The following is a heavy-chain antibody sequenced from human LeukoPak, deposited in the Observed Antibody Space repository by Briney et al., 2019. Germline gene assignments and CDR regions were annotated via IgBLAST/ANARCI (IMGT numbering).Heavy chain of an antibody. V-gene: IGHV3-7*03. CDR2: IKQDGSEK. CDR1: GFTFSSYW. CDR3: ARAHLLRSWVGGYDYQFFDY. D-gene: IGHD5-12*01. Sequence: PGGSLRLSCAASGFTFSSYWMSWVRQAPGKGLEWVANIKQDGSEKYYVDSVKGRFTISRDNSKNTLYLQMNSLRSEDTAVYYCARAHLLRSWVGGYDYQFFDYWGQGTLVTVSS. J-gene: IGHJ4*02.